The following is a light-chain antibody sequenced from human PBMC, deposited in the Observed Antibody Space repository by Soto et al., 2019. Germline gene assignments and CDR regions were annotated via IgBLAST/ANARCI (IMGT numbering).Light chain of an antibody. V-gene: IGKV1-6*01. Sequence: AIQMTQSPSSLSASVGDRVPITCRASQGIRNDLGWYQQKPGKATKLLIYAASTLQSGVPSRFSGSGSGTDFTLTISCLQSEDFATYYCQQYYSYPRTFGQGTKG. J-gene: IGKJ1*01. CDR1: QGIRND. CDR3: QQYYSYPRT. CDR2: AAS.